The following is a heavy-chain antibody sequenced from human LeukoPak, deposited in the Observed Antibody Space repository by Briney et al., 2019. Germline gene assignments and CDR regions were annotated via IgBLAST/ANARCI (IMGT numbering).Heavy chain of an antibody. CDR2: INPNSGGT. CDR1: GYTFTGYY. V-gene: IGHV1-2*02. D-gene: IGHD3-3*01. Sequence: GASVKVSCKASGYTFTGYYMHWVRQAPGQGLEWMGWINPNSGGTNYAQKFQGRVTMTRDTSISTAYMELSRLRSDDTAVYYCARESYDFWSGPQGFDPWGQGTLVTVSS. J-gene: IGHJ5*02. CDR3: ARESYDFWSGPQGFDP.